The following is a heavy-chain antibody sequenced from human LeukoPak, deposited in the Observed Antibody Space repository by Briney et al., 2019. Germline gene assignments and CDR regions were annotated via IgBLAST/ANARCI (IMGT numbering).Heavy chain of an antibody. V-gene: IGHV3-9*01. CDR2: ISWNSGSI. Sequence: GRSLRLSCAASGFTFDDYAMHWVRQAPGKGLEWVSGISWNSGSIGYADSVKGRFTISRDNAKNSLYLQMNSLRAEDTALYYCAKSFYNGYLNFPNAFDIWGQGTMVTVSS. D-gene: IGHD3-10*01. J-gene: IGHJ3*02. CDR1: GFTFDDYA. CDR3: AKSFYNGYLNFPNAFDI.